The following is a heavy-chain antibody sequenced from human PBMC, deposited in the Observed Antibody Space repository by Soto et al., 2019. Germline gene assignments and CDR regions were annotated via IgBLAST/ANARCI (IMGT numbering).Heavy chain of an antibody. CDR3: AKNMAGGSGYDYYYYYGIDV. V-gene: IGHV1-69*13. Sequence: SVKVSCNASGGTFSSYAISWVRQAPGQGLEWMGGIIPLFGTANYAQKIQGRVTITADESTSTAYMELNSLRAEDTAVYYCAKNMAGGSGYDYYYYYGIDVWGQGTTVTVSS. CDR2: IIPLFGTA. D-gene: IGHD5-12*01. CDR1: GGTFSSYA. J-gene: IGHJ6*02.